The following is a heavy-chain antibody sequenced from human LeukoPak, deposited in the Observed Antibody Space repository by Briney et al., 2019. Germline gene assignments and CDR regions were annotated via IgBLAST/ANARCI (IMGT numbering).Heavy chain of an antibody. CDR2: IYYSGST. D-gene: IGHD1-1*01. Sequence: SETLSLTCTVSGGSISSRSYCWGWLRQPPGKGLEWIGRIYYSGSTYYNPSLKSRVTISVDTSKNQFYLKLSSVTAADTAVHYCARHDPGTGHDACDIWGQGTMVTVSS. V-gene: IGHV4-39*01. J-gene: IGHJ3*02. CDR1: GGSISSRSYC. CDR3: ARHDPGTGHDACDI.